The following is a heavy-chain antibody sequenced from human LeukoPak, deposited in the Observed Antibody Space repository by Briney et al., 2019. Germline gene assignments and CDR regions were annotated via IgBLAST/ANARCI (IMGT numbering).Heavy chain of an antibody. CDR1: GFTFSDSY. Sequence: PGGSLRLSCAASGFTFSDSYMSWIRQAPGKGLGWVSSISSSGSTIYYADSVKGRFTISRDNAKNSLYLQMNSLRAEDTAIYYCARRPGGNFVDYWGQGTLVTVSS. CDR3: ARRPGGNFVDY. V-gene: IGHV3-11*04. CDR2: ISSSGSTI. D-gene: IGHD4-23*01. J-gene: IGHJ4*02.